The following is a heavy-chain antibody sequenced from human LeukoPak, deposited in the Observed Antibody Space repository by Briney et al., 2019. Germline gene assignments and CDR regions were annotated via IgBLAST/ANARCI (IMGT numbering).Heavy chain of an antibody. J-gene: IGHJ3*02. V-gene: IGHV4-39*01. CDR1: GDSISSSSYY. CDR2: ISYSGST. D-gene: IGHD1-26*01. CDR3: ARHVVGADAFDI. Sequence: KPSETLSLTCTVSGDSISSSSYYWGWIRQPPGKGLEWVGSISYSGSTHYNPSLRSRVTISVDTSKNQISLKLTSVTAADTAVYYCARHVVGADAFDIWGQGTLVTVSS.